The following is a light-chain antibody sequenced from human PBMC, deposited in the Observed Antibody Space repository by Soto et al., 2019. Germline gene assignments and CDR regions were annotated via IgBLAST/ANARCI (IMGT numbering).Light chain of an antibody. CDR3: QQSYITPHT. J-gene: IGKJ1*01. V-gene: IGKV1-39*01. Sequence: DIQMTQSPSTLPASVGDRVTITCRASQSISNWLAWYQKKPGKAPRLLIYAATRLQSGVPSRFSGGGSGADFTLTVSSLQPEDFATYYCQQSYITPHTFGQGTKVDIK. CDR2: AAT. CDR1: QSISNW.